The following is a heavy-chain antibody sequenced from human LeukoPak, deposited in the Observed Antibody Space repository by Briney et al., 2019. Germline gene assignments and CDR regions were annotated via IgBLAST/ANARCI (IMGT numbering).Heavy chain of an antibody. J-gene: IGHJ4*02. CDR3: ARHSSSWYPDY. V-gene: IGHV4-59*08. Sequence: SETLSLTCTVSGGSIRSYYWSWIRHPPGKGLEWIGYIHFTGSTKYNPSLNSRVTMSVDTSKNQFSLQLSSVTATDTAVYFCARHSSSWYPDYWGQGTLVTVSS. D-gene: IGHD6-13*01. CDR1: GGSIRSYY. CDR2: IHFTGST.